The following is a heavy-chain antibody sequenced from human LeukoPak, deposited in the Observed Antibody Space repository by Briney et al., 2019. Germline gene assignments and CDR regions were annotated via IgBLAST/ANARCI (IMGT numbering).Heavy chain of an antibody. J-gene: IGHJ4*02. V-gene: IGHV3-7*01. CDR1: GFTFSSYW. Sequence: GGSLRLSCAASGFTFSSYWMSWVRQAPGKGLEWVANIDQDESKKYYVDSVKGRFTISRDNAENSLYLQMHSLRAEDTAIYFCARERGYTGYVDYWGQGTLATVSS. CDR2: IDQDESKK. CDR3: ARERGYTGYVDY. D-gene: IGHD5-12*01.